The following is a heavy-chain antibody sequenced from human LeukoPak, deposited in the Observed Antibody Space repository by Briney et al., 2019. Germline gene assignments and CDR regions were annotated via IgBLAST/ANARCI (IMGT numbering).Heavy chain of an antibody. Sequence: ASVKVSFKASGYTFTSYGISWVRQAPGQGLEWMGRIVPILGIANYVQEFQGRLIITADKATSSAYMELSSLRSEDTAVYYCARDQGDNSYGYYAIWYAFDVWGQGTMVTVSS. CDR2: IVPILGIA. CDR3: ARDQGDNSYGYYAIWYAFDV. J-gene: IGHJ3*01. CDR1: GYTFTSYG. V-gene: IGHV1-69*04. D-gene: IGHD5-18*01.